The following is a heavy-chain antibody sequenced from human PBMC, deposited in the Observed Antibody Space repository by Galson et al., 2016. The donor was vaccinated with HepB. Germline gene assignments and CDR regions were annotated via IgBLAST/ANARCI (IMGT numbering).Heavy chain of an antibody. V-gene: IGHV3-23*01. CDR1: GFTFSSCA. CDR2: ISASGGST. D-gene: IGHD1-1*01. J-gene: IGHJ6*04. Sequence: SLRLSCAASGFTFSSCAMSWVRQAPGKGLEWVSGISASGGSTYYADSVKGRFTISRDNSKNTLYVQMNSLRADDTALYYCAKGRRVATADDMDVWGKGTTVTVSS. CDR3: AKGRRVATADDMDV.